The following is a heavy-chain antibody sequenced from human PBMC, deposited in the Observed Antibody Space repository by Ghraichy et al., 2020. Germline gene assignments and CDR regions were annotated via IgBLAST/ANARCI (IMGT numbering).Heavy chain of an antibody. Sequence: SQTLSLTCAISGDSVSRNSVAWSWIRQSPSRGLEWLGRTYYRSKWYSDYTISVKSRITINPDTSKNQFSLQLNSVTPEDTAVYYCARSHYRDYSFVFDSWGQGTLVTVSS. CDR1: GDSVSRNSVA. V-gene: IGHV6-1*01. CDR3: ARSHYRDYSFVFDS. D-gene: IGHD4-17*01. CDR2: TYYRSKWYS. J-gene: IGHJ4*02.